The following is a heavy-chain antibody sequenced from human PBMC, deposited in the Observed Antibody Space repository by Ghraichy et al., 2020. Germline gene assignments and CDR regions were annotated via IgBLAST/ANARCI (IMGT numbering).Heavy chain of an antibody. CDR2: FYYTGST. Sequence: SETLSLTCTVSGGSVSNYYWSWIRQSPGKGLEWIGYFYYTGSTNYNPSLKSRVTISTDTSNNQFSLKLSSVTAADTAVYYCARLYSSGWQQSYYYFYYMDVWGKGTTVTVSS. D-gene: IGHD6-19*01. CDR1: GGSVSNYY. V-gene: IGHV4-59*02. J-gene: IGHJ6*03. CDR3: ARLYSSGWQQSYYYFYYMDV.